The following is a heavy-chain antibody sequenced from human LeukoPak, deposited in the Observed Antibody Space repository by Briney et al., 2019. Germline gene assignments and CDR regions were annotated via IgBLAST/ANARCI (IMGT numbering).Heavy chain of an antibody. CDR3: AKDFGDTAMGPGYYYGMDV. V-gene: IGHV3-13*04. CDR1: GFTFRSYD. CDR2: IATGGGT. J-gene: IGHJ6*02. D-gene: IGHD5-18*01. Sequence: GGSLRLSCAASGFTFRSYDMHWVRQVTGKGLEWASVIATGGGTYYPDSVKGRFTISRENAKNSLYLQMNSLRAEDTAVYYCAKDFGDTAMGPGYYYGMDVWGQGTAVTVSS.